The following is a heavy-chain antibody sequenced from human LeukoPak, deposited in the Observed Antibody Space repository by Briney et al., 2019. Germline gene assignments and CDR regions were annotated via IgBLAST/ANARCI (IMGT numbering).Heavy chain of an antibody. D-gene: IGHD1-14*01. CDR3: ARQVASTDSDAFDI. CDR2: IYPGDSDT. Sequence: HGESLKISCKGSGYSFTSYWIGWVRQMPGKGLGWMGIIYPGDSDTRYSPSFQGQVTISDDKSISTAYLQWSSLKASDTAMYYCARQVASTDSDAFDIWGQGTMVTVSS. CDR1: GYSFTSYW. J-gene: IGHJ3*02. V-gene: IGHV5-51*01.